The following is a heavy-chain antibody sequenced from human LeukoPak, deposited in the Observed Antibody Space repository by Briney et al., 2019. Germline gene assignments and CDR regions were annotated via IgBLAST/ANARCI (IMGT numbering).Heavy chain of an antibody. V-gene: IGHV3-33*01. CDR2: IWYDGSNK. J-gene: IGHJ6*02. D-gene: IGHD4-17*01. CDR1: GLTFSSYG. CDR3: AIGPTVVTPAHYYYYGMDV. Sequence: PGGSLRLSCAASGLTFSSYGMHWVRQAPGKGLEWVAVIWYDGSNKYYADSVKGRFTISRDNSKNTLYLQMNSLRAEDTAVYYCAIGPTVVTPAHYYYYGMDVWGQGTTVTVSS.